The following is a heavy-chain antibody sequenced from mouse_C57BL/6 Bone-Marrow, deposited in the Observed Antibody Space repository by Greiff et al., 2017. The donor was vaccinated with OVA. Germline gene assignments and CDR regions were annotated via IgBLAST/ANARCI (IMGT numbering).Heavy chain of an antibody. D-gene: IGHD1-1*01. J-gene: IGHJ1*03. V-gene: IGHV6-3*01. CDR3: SSAPVYYGSRLRYWYFDV. Sequence: EVMLVESGVGLVQPGGSMKLSCVASGFTFSNYWMNWVRQSPEKGLEWVAQIRWKSDNYATHYAESVKGRFTISRADSKSSVYLQRYNLRNGDTGIYYCSSAPVYYGSRLRYWYFDVWGTGTTVTVSS. CDR2: IRWKSDNYAT. CDR1: GFTFSNYW.